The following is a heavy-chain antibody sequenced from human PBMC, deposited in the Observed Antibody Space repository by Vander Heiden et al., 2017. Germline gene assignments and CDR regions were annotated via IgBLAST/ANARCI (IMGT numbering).Heavy chain of an antibody. D-gene: IGHD2-15*01. V-gene: IGHV3-21*01. CDR2: ISSSSSYI. Sequence: EGQLVEYGGGLGKPGGSVRLSCAASGCTFSSYSMNWGRQAPGKGLEWVSSISSSSSYIFYADSVKGRFTISRVNAKISLYLQMNSLRAEDTAVYYCARHRNCSGGSCSPYYFDYWGQGTLVTVSS. CDR1: GCTFSSYS. J-gene: IGHJ4*02. CDR3: ARHRNCSGGSCSPYYFDY.